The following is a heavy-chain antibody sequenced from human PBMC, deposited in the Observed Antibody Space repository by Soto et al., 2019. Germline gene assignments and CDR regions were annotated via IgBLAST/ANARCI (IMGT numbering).Heavy chain of an antibody. Sequence: QVQLQESGPGLLKPSETLSLTCNVSGGSISSDCWSWVWQSPGKRMEWIGYVHHSWGSSYNPSLQSRVAISLDAAKSQFSLKVTSVTATDTAVYYCARQGFGPLHGLVDVWGQGTTVTVSS. J-gene: IGHJ6*02. CDR3: ARQGFGPLHGLVDV. V-gene: IGHV4-59*08. D-gene: IGHD3-10*01. CDR1: GGSISSDC. CDR2: VHHSWGS.